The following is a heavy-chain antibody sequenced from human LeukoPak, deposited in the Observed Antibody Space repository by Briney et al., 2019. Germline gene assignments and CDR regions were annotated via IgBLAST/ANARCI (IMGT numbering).Heavy chain of an antibody. J-gene: IGHJ4*02. V-gene: IGHV1-18*01. CDR3: ARASFDH. Sequence: GASVKVSCKASGYTLVTYGINWVRQAPGQGPEWIGWISTYNGNTKYALKFQDRVTLTRDTSTTTAYMELKSLTSDDRAVYYCARASFDHWGQGTLVIVSS. CDR1: GYTLVTYG. CDR2: ISTYNGNT.